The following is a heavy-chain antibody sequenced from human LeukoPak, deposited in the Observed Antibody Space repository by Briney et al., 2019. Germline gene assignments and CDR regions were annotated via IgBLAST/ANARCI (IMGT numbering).Heavy chain of an antibody. J-gene: IGHJ3*02. CDR1: GYTFTSYG. D-gene: IGHD3-9*01. Sequence: ASVKVSCKASGYTFTSYGISWVRQAPGQGLEWMGWISAYNGNTNYAQKLQGRVTMTTDTSTSTAYMELRSLRSDDTAVYYCARGRINYDILTGYYKAGAFDIWGQGTMVTVSS. V-gene: IGHV1-18*01. CDR3: ARGRINYDILTGYYKAGAFDI. CDR2: ISAYNGNT.